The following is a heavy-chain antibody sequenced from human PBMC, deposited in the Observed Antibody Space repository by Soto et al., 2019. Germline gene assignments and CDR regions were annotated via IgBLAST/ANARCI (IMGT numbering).Heavy chain of an antibody. J-gene: IGHJ6*02. V-gene: IGHV3-30*03. CDR3: ARTRSAWSDFHYYSLDV. CDR1: GFTFNSYG. CDR2: ISYDSTKT. Sequence: HPGGPLRLSCAASGFTFNSYGMHWVRQGPGNGLEWVAFISYDSTKTYYADSVKGRFTISRDNSNSALYVQMNSLTGEDTAVYYCARTRSAWSDFHYYSLDVWGQGTTVTVSS. D-gene: IGHD1-26*01.